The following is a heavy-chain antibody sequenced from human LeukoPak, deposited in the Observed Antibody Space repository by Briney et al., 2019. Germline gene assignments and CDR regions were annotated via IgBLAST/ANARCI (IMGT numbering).Heavy chain of an antibody. CDR1: GYTLTELS. CDR2: ISAYNGNT. CDR3: AIYSGSHSGDY. Sequence: ASVKVSCKVSGYTLTELSMHWVRQAPGQGLEWMGWISAYNGNTNYAQKLQGRVTMTTDTSTSTAYMELRSLRSDDTAVYYCAIYSGSHSGDYWGQGTLVTVSS. V-gene: IGHV1-18*01. D-gene: IGHD1-26*01. J-gene: IGHJ4*02.